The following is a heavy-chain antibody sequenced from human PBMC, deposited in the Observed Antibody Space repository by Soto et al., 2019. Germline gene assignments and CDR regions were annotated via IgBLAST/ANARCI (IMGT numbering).Heavy chain of an antibody. J-gene: IGHJ4*02. D-gene: IGHD6-13*01. V-gene: IGHV3-23*01. CDR3: ANDSSSWHVGYFDY. Sequence: EVQLLESGGGLVQPGGSLRLSCAASGFTFSSYAMSWVRQAPGKGLEWVSAISGSGGSTYYADSVKGRFTISRDNSKNTLYRRMNSLRAEDKAVYSCANDSSSWHVGYFDYWGKGTLVTVSS. CDR1: GFTFSSYA. CDR2: ISGSGGST.